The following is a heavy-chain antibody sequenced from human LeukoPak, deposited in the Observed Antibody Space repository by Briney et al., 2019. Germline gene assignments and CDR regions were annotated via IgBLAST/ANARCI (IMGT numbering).Heavy chain of an antibody. J-gene: IGHJ4*02. CDR1: GFTFSSYA. V-gene: IGHV3-23*01. Sequence: GGSLRLSCAASGFTFSSYAMNWVRQAPGKGLEWVSATSHSGGSTYYADSVKGRFTISRDNSKNTLYLQMNSLRAEDTAVYYCAKDGRRYCSGGSCYSFDYWGQGTLVTVPS. CDR2: TSHSGGST. CDR3: AKDGRRYCSGGSCYSFDY. D-gene: IGHD2-15*01.